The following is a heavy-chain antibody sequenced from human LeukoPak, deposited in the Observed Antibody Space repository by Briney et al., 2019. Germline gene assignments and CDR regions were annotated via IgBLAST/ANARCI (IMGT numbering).Heavy chain of an antibody. Sequence: ASVKVSCKASGYAFTGYYMHWVRQAPGQGLEWMGRINPNNGATNYAQKLQGRVTITGDTSISTAYMELSSLRSDDTAVYYCTRESGSYHGNDYWGQGTLVTVSS. CDR3: TRESGSYHGNDY. CDR2: INPNNGAT. CDR1: GYAFTGYY. J-gene: IGHJ4*02. V-gene: IGHV1-2*06. D-gene: IGHD1-26*01.